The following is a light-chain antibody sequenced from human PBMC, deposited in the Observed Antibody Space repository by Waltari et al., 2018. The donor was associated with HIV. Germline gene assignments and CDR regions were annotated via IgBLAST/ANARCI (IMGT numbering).Light chain of an antibody. CDR1: QNIYSF. CDR3: QQSDSDFRT. Sequence: DIQLTQSPSSLSASVGDRVTITFRASQNIYSFLNLYQQKTGKAPELLIYSAVTLHTGVPSRFSGSGSGTDFTLTIRSLQPDDFATYYCQQSDSDFRTFGQGTKVDIK. V-gene: IGKV1-39*01. CDR2: SAV. J-gene: IGKJ1*01.